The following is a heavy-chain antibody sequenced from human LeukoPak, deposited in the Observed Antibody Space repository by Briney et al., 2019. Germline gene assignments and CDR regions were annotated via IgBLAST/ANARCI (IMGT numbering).Heavy chain of an antibody. D-gene: IGHD3-9*01. CDR1: GFIFSNYA. J-gene: IGHJ4*02. CDR2: IFGRGSST. V-gene: IGHV3-23*01. Sequence: GGSLRLSCAASGFIFSNYAMSWVRQAPGKGLEWVSAIFGRGSSTYYADSVKGRFTISRDNSKNTLYLQMNSLRAEDTAVYYCAKWGDYDILTGYYDSDYWGQGTLVTVSS. CDR3: AKWGDYDILTGYYDSDY.